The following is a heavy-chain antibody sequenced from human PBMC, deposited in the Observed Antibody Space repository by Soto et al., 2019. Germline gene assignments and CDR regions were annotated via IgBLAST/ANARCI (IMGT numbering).Heavy chain of an antibody. Sequence: EVQLVESGGGLVQPGGSLRLSCAASGFTFSTYWMSWVRQAPGKGLEWVATIRQDGSEKHHVDSAEGRFTISRDNAKNSLYLQTDSLRAEDTAMFYCVRGCGRASCPYFFDFWGQGTLVSVSS. D-gene: IGHD2-2*01. V-gene: IGHV3-7*01. CDR1: GFTFSTYW. CDR3: VRGCGRASCPYFFDF. CDR2: IRQDGSEK. J-gene: IGHJ4*02.